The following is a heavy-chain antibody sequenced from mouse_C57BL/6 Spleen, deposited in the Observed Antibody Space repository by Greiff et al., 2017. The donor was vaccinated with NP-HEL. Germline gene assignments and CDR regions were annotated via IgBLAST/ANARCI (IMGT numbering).Heavy chain of an antibody. V-gene: IGHV1-15*01. CDR2: IDPETGGT. CDR1: GYTFTDYE. CDR3: TRETLYFDY. J-gene: IGHJ2*01. Sequence: VQLQESGAELVRPGASVTLSCKASGYTFTDYEMHWVKQTPVHGLEWIGAIDPETGGTAYNQKFKGKAILTADKSSSTAYMELRSLTSEDSAVYYCTRETLYFDYWGQGTTLTVSS.